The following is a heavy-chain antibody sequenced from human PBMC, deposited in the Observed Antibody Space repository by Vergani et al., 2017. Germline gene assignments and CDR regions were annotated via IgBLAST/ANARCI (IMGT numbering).Heavy chain of an antibody. D-gene: IGHD2-21*01. CDR1: GFTFSSYS. J-gene: IGHJ4*02. CDR2: ISSSSSTI. CDR3: ARDDAYCGGDCYRVADY. Sequence: EVQLVESGGGLVQPGGSLRLSCAASGFTFSSYSMNWVRQAPGKGLEWVSYISSSSSTIYYADSVKGRFTISRDNAKNSLYLQMNSLRAEVTAVYYCARDDAYCGGDCYRVADYWGQGTLVTVSS. V-gene: IGHV3-48*04.